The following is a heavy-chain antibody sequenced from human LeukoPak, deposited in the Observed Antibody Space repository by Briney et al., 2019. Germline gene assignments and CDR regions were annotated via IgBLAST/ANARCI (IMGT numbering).Heavy chain of an antibody. D-gene: IGHD3-10*01. CDR1: GGSISSGDYY. CDR2: IYYSGST. Sequence: PSETLSLTCTVSGGSISSGDYYWSWIRQPPGKGLEWIVYIYYSGSTYYNPSLKSRVTISVDTSKNQFSLKLSSVTAADTAVYYCARGWLYGSGSPLVSWGQGTLVTVSS. CDR3: ARGWLYGSGSPLVS. V-gene: IGHV4-30-4*08. J-gene: IGHJ4*02.